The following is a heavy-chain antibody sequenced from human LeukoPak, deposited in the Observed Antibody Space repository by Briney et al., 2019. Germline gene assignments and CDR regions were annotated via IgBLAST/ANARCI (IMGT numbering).Heavy chain of an antibody. Sequence: SETLSLTCTVSGGSVSSGSYYWSWIWQPPGKGLEWIGYIYYSGSTNYNPSLKSRVTISVDTSKNQFSLKLSSVTAADTAVYYCARSYYYDSSGYSWGQGTLVTVSS. J-gene: IGHJ4*02. CDR3: ARSYYYDSSGYS. CDR1: GGSVSSGSYY. D-gene: IGHD3-22*01. V-gene: IGHV4-61*01. CDR2: IYYSGST.